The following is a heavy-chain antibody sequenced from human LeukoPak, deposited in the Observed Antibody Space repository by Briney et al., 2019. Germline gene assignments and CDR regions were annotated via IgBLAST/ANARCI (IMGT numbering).Heavy chain of an antibody. D-gene: IGHD1-26*01. J-gene: IGHJ4*02. V-gene: IGHV3-48*01. CDR1: GFTFSSYT. CDR3: ARTLVGGTSDY. Sequence: GGSLRLSCAASGFTFSSYTMTWVRQAPGEGLEWVSYITSSSSTMYYADSVRGRFTISRDNAKNSLYLQMNSLRAEDTAAYYCARTLVGGTSDYWGQGTLVTVSS. CDR2: ITSSSSTM.